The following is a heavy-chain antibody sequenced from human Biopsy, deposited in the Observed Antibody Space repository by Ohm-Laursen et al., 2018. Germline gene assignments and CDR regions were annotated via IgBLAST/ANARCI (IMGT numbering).Heavy chain of an antibody. Sequence: SLRLSCTASGFTFSDYSMNWVRQAPGKGLEWVSSISSSTSYIYYADSVKGRFTVSRDSAKNSLYLQMNSLRAEDTAVYYCARVRLVRKIISQPGDYWGQGTLVTVSS. CDR1: GFTFSDYS. CDR3: ARVRLVRKIISQPGDY. CDR2: ISSSTSYI. J-gene: IGHJ4*02. V-gene: IGHV3-21*01. D-gene: IGHD3-10*01.